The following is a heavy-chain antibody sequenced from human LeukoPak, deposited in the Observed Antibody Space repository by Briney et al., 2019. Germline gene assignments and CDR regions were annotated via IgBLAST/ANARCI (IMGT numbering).Heavy chain of an antibody. CDR2: IYSGGST. CDR1: GFPVSSNY. J-gene: IGHJ3*02. CDR3: ARSVITMNTDAFDI. D-gene: IGHD3-22*01. V-gene: IGHV3-53*01. Sequence: PGGSLRLSCAASGFPVSSNYMTWVRQAPGKGLEWVSVIYSGGSTYSADSVKGRFTISRDNSKNTLYLQMNSLRAKDTAVYYCARSVITMNTDAFDIWGQGTMVTVSS.